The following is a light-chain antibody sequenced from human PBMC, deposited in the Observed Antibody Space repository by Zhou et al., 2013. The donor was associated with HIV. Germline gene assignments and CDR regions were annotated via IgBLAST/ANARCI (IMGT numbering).Light chain of an antibody. CDR1: QDINNN. Sequence: DIQMTQSPPSLSASVGDRVTITCRASQDINNNVAWFQQILGKAPRLLISSASSLQPEVPSRFSGSGSGTNFTFFISCLQSEDFAIYFCHQYYTLPLTFGGGTMV. V-gene: IGKV1-16*01. CDR2: SAS. CDR3: HQYYTLPLT. J-gene: IGKJ4*01.